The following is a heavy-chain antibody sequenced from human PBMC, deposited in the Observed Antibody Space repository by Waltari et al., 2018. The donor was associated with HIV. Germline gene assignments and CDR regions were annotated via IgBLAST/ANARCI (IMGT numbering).Heavy chain of an antibody. J-gene: IGHJ4*02. D-gene: IGHD6-13*01. CDR3: ARDWGSSWYLDDY. CDR2: ISYDGSNK. V-gene: IGHV3-30*04. Sequence: QVQLVESGGGVVQPGRSLRLSCAASGFTFSSYAMHWVRQAPGKGRGLVAVISYDGSNKYSADAGNGRFTISRDNSKNTLYLQMNSLRAEDTAVYYCARDWGSSWYLDDYWGQGTLVTVSS. CDR1: GFTFSSYA.